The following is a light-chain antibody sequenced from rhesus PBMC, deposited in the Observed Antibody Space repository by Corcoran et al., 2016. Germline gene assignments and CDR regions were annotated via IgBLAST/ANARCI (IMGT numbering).Light chain of an antibody. CDR1: QGITKD. CDR3: PHSYRPPSS. CDR2: EAS. V-gene: IGKV1-21*01. J-gene: IGKJ2*01. Sequence: DIQMTQSPSSLSASVGDRVSITCRASQGITKDLAWYQQKPGETPKLLIYEASSLQSGIPSRFSGSGSWTDFTLPLSSLPSKDFATYYCPHSYRPPSSFGQGTKVEIK.